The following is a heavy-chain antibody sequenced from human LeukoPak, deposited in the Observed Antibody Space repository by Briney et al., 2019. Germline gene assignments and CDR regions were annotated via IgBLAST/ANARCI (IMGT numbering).Heavy chain of an antibody. J-gene: IGHJ3*02. V-gene: IGHV1-18*01. Sequence: ASVKVSCKASGYTFTSYDISWVRQAPGQGLEWMGWISVYNGHTNYAQKFQGRVTMTTDTSTSTAYMELRSLRSDDTAVYYCARGGRWELPRPYAFDIWGQGTMVTVSS. CDR1: GYTFTSYD. CDR3: ARGGRWELPRPYAFDI. CDR2: ISVYNGHT. D-gene: IGHD2-15*01.